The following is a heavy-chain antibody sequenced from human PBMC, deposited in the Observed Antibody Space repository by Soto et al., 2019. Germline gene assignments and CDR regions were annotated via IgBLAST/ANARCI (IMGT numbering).Heavy chain of an antibody. CDR1: GFTFGNAW. CDR3: TTSYYYASSCYCYPFGY. Sequence: PRRSLRLSCTASGFTFGNAWTSWVRQAPGKKIEWVGRIQSESDGGTTEYSAPVKGRFTIPREESQHTLYRQLSRLKSEDTAVYHCTTSYYYASSCYCYPFGYWAQVTLITVCS. J-gene: IGHJ4*02. CDR2: IQSESDGGTT. D-gene: IGHD3-22*01. V-gene: IGHV3-15*01.